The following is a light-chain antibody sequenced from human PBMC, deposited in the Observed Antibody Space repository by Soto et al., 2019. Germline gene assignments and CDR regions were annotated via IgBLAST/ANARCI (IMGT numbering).Light chain of an antibody. CDR3: ESHDSSRSGYVV. J-gene: IGLJ2*01. CDR2: GNS. V-gene: IGLV1-40*01. CDR1: SSNIGAGYD. Sequence: QSALTQPPSVSGAPGQRVTISCTGSSSNIGAGYDVHWYQQLPGTAPKLLIYGNSNRPSGVPDRFSGSKSGTSASLGITGIQAEYEADYYCESHDSSRSGYVVFGGGTKLTVL.